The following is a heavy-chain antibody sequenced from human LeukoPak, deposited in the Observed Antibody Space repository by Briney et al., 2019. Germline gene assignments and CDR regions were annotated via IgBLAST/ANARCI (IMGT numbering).Heavy chain of an antibody. Sequence: GASVKVSCKASGYTFTSYYMHWVRQAPGQGLEWMGIINPSGGSTSYAQKFQGRVTMTRDTSTSTVYMELSSLRSEDTAVYYCARSLRGGRDATIFTNPVDYWGKGTLVTVPS. D-gene: IGHD5-24*01. CDR3: ARSLRGGRDATIFTNPVDY. CDR2: INPSGGST. V-gene: IGHV1-46*01. J-gene: IGHJ4*02. CDR1: GYTFTSYY.